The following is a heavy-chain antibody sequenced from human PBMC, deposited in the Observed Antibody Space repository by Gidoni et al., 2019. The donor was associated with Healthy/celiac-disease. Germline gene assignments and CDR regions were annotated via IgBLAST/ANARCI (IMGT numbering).Heavy chain of an antibody. CDR2: INHSGST. Sequence: QVQLQQWGAGLLKPSETLSLTCAVYRGSFIGSYWSWIRQPPGKGLEWIGEINHSGSTNYNPSHKSRVTISVDTSKNQFYLKLSSVTAADTAVYYCARTARSNIAAAGTRGVCYYYGMDVWGQGTTVTVSS. CDR1: RGSFIGSY. V-gene: IGHV4-34*01. J-gene: IGHJ6*02. CDR3: ARTARSNIAAAGTRGVCYYYGMDV. D-gene: IGHD6-13*01.